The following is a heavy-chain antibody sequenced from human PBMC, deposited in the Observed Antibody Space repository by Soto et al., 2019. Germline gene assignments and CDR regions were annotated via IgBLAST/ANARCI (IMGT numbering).Heavy chain of an antibody. CDR3: ARDRRSDNGLDV. Sequence: SETLSLTCTVSGGSISSSGYYWSWIRQHPGKGLEWIGNFYYIGITYYNPSLEGRVTISVDTSKNQFSLNLRAATTADTAVYFCARDRRSDNGLDVWGQGTTVTVSS. V-gene: IGHV4-39*07. CDR2: FYYIGIT. J-gene: IGHJ6*02. D-gene: IGHD3-9*01. CDR1: GGSISSSGYY.